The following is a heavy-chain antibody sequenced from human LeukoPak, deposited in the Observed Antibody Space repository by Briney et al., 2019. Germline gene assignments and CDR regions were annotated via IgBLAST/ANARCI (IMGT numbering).Heavy chain of an antibody. CDR2: IYHSGST. V-gene: IGHV4-38-2*02. D-gene: IGHD1-14*01. Sequence: SETLSLTCTVSGYSISSGYYWGWIRQPPGKGLEWIGSIYHSGSTYYNPSLKSRVTISVDTSKNQFSLKLSSVTAADTAVYYCARSVIRNYFDYWGQGTLVTVSS. J-gene: IGHJ4*02. CDR3: ARSVIRNYFDY. CDR1: GYSISSGYY.